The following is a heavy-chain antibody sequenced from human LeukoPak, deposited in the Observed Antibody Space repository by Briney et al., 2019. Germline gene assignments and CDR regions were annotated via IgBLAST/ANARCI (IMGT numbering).Heavy chain of an antibody. Sequence: GASVKVSCKASGYTFTSYDINWVRQATGQGLEWMGWMNPNSGNTGYAQKFQGRVTITRNTSISTAYMELSSLRSEDTAVYYCARGFYCSSTSCYHWFDPWGQGTLVTVSS. CDR2: MNPNSGNT. CDR1: GYTFTSYD. CDR3: ARGFYCSSTSCYHWFDP. J-gene: IGHJ5*02. D-gene: IGHD2-2*01. V-gene: IGHV1-8*03.